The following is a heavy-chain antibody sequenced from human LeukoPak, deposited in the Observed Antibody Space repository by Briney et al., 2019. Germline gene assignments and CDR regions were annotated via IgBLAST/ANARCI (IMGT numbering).Heavy chain of an antibody. J-gene: IGHJ4*02. CDR3: ARGGDYYDILTGYYSHFVY. D-gene: IGHD3-9*01. CDR1: GFTFSSYG. CDR2: IWYDGSNK. V-gene: IGHV3-33*01. Sequence: GGSLRLSCAASGFTFSSYGMHWVRQAPGKGLEWVAVIWYDGSNKYYADSVKGRFTISRDNSKNTLYLQMNSLRAEDTAVYYCARGGDYYDILTGYYSHFVYWGQGTLVTVSS.